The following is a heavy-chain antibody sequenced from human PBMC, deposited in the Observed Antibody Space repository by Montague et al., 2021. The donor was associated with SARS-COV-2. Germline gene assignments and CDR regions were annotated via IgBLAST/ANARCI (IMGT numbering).Heavy chain of an antibody. CDR1: GYNFTTYW. J-gene: IGHJ5*02. CDR3: GRHRGYNNSWLLGLGGWIDP. CDR2: IDPKDSYT. V-gene: IGHV5-10-1*01. D-gene: IGHD6-13*01. Sequence: QSGAEVKKPGESLRISCKASGYNFTTYWITWVRHVPGKGLEWMGRIDPKDSYTHYNPSFQGHVTFSSDKSISTAYLQWSSLAASDTALYYCGRHRGYNNSWLLGLGGWIDPWGQGTLVIVSS.